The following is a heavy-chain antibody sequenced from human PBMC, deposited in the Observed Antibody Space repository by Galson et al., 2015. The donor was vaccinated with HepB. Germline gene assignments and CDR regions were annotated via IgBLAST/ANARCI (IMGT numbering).Heavy chain of an antibody. CDR1: GFTFSNAW. J-gene: IGHJ5*02. Sequence: SLRLSCAASGFTFSNAWMSWVRQAPGKGLEWVGRIKSKTDGGTTDYAAPVKGRFTISRDDSKNTLYLQMNSLKTEDTAVYYCTTLHRDSSSWSWGQGTLVTVSS. V-gene: IGHV3-15*01. CDR2: IKSKTDGGTT. D-gene: IGHD6-13*01. CDR3: TTLHRDSSSWS.